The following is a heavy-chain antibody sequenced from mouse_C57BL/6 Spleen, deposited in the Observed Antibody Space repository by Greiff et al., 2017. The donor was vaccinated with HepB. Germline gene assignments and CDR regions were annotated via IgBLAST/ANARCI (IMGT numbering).Heavy chain of an antibody. Sequence: ESGPGLVKPSQSLSLTCSVTGYSITSGYYWNWIRQFPGNKLEWMGYISYDGSNNYNPSLKNRISITRDTSKNQFFLKLNSVTTEDTATYYCARGGSRSPFAYWGQGTLVTVSA. CDR2: ISYDGSN. CDR1: GYSITSGYY. CDR3: ARGGSRSPFAY. V-gene: IGHV3-6*01. J-gene: IGHJ3*01.